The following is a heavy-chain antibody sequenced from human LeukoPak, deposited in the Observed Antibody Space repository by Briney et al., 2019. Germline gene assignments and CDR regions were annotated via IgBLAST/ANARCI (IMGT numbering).Heavy chain of an antibody. V-gene: IGHV3-74*01. J-gene: IGHJ4*02. CDR2: IDTDGRIT. CDR3: VKDNTGRDDY. Sequence: GGSLRLSCAASTFTFSRDWMHWVREAPGKGVGWVSGIDTDGRITTYADSVKGRFTISRDNARNTLYLQMNSLRGEDTAVYYCVKDNTGRDDYWGQRSLVTVSS. D-gene: IGHD7-27*01. CDR1: TFTFSRDW.